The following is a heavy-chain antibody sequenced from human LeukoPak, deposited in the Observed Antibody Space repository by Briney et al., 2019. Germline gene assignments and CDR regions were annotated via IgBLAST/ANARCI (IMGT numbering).Heavy chain of an antibody. V-gene: IGHV1-46*01. D-gene: IGHD4-23*01. CDR1: GYTFTGYY. Sequence: ASVKVSCKASGYTFTGYYMHWVRQAPGQGLEWMGIINPSGGSTSYAQKFQGRVTMTRDTSTSTVYMELSSLRSEDTAVYYCASTTVVTPGWFDPWGQGTLVTVSS. J-gene: IGHJ5*02. CDR3: ASTTVVTPGWFDP. CDR2: INPSGGST.